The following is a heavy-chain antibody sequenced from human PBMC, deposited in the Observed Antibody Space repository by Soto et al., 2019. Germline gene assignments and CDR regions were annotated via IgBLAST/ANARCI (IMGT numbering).Heavy chain of an antibody. CDR1: GYTFTNFG. CDR3: ARVIPCVEAWFDP. CDR2: ISAYTDTT. Sequence: QVQLVQSGAEVKKPGASVKVSCRASGYTFTNFGVTWVRRAPGQGLEWMGWISAYTDTTNYAQKFQGRVTMTIDTSTSTAYMDLRSLTSDDTAVYYCARVIPCVEAWFDPWGQGTLVTVSS. V-gene: IGHV1-18*01. D-gene: IGHD2-2*01. J-gene: IGHJ5*02.